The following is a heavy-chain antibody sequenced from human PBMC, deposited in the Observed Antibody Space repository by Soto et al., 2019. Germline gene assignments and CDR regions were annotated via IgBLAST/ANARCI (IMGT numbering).Heavy chain of an antibody. CDR2: ISAYNGNT. CDR3: VSWTATKAFYGVDV. D-gene: IGHD2-21*02. Sequence: ASVKVSCKASGYTFTSYGISWVRQAPGQGLEWMGWISAYNGNTNYAQKLQGRGTMTTGTSTSTADMGLRSLRSDDTAGSDCVSWTATKAFYGVDVWGQGSTVTVSS. J-gene: IGHJ6*02. V-gene: IGHV1-18*01. CDR1: GYTFTSYG.